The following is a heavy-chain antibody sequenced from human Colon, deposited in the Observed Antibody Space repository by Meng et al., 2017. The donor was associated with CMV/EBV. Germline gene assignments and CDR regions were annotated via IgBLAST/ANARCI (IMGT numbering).Heavy chain of an antibody. J-gene: IGHJ6*02. D-gene: IGHD3-3*01. V-gene: IGHV1-18*01. CDR3: VRDSNDFWSPRRYYYGMDV. CDR1: GYTFTTSG. Sequence: ASVKVSCKTSGYTFTTSGISWVRQAPGQGLEWLGWIGDETGSTRYAQKVQGRVTMTTDISTTTVYMELRSLTSEDTGVYYCVRDSNDFWSPRRYYYGMDVWGQGTTVTVSS. CDR2: IGDETGST.